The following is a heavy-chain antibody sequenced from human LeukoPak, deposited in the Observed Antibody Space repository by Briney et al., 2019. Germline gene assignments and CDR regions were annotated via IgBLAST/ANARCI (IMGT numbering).Heavy chain of an antibody. CDR3: AKGWSKSSLDGFDI. D-gene: IGHD6-13*01. CDR2: TSSSGGST. J-gene: IGHJ3*02. CDR1: GFTFSSYA. Sequence: GRSLRLSCAASGFTFSSYAMTWVRHAPRKGLEWVSGTSSSGGSTYYTDSAKGRFTISRDKSWNTLSLQMNSLRAEDTATYYCAKGWSKSSLDGFDIWGQGTMVTVSS. V-gene: IGHV3-23*01.